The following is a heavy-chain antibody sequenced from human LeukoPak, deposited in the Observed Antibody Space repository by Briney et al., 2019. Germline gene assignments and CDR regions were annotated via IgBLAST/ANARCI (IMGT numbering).Heavy chain of an antibody. CDR3: ATVYCSSTSCPLGANWFDP. CDR1: GYTLTELS. Sequence: VASVKVSCKVSGYTLTELSMHWVRQAPGKGLEWMGGFDPEDGETIYAQKFQGRVTMTEDTSTDTAYMELSSLRSEDTAVYYCATVYCSSTSCPLGANWFDPWGQGTLVTVSS. J-gene: IGHJ5*02. D-gene: IGHD2-2*01. CDR2: FDPEDGET. V-gene: IGHV1-24*01.